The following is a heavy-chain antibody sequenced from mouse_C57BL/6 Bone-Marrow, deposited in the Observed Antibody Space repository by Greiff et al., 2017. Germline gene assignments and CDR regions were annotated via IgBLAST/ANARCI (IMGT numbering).Heavy chain of an antibody. CDR1: GFSLTSYG. V-gene: IGHV2-2*01. CDR3: ARKGDGSSPYYFDY. CDR2: IWSGGST. D-gene: IGHD1-1*01. J-gene: IGHJ2*01. Sequence: QVQLKESGPGLVQPSQSLSITCTASGFSLTSYGVHWVRQSPGQGLEWLGVIWSGGSTDYNAAFISRLSISKDNPKSQGCFKMNSLQADDTAIYYCARKGDGSSPYYFDYWGQGTTLTVSS.